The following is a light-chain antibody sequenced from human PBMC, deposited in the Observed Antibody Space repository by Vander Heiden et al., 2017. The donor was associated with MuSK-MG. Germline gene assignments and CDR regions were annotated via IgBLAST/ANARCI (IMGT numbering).Light chain of an antibody. V-gene: IGLV2-14*01. J-gene: IGLJ1*01. CDR3: SSYTSSSTYV. CDR2: DVS. CDR1: SSDVGVYNY. Sequence: QSALTQPASVSGSPGQSITISCTGTSSDVGVYNYVSWYQQHPGKAPKLMIYDVSNRPSGFSKRFSGSKSCNTASLTISGLQAEDEADYYCSSYTSSSTYVFGTGTKVTVL.